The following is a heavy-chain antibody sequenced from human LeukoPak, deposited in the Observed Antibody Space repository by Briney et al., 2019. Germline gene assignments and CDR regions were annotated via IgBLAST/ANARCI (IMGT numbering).Heavy chain of an antibody. D-gene: IGHD5/OR15-5a*01. V-gene: IGHV3-23*01. CDR3: AKSVYHSRNH. Sequence: GGSLRLSCAASGFTISTYGMSWVRQGPGKGLEWVSSISGGTTYYADSVKGRFTISRDNSKNTVSLQMNSLRAEDTAVYYCAKSVYHSRNHWGQGTLVTVSS. CDR1: GFTISTYG. J-gene: IGHJ4*02. CDR2: ISGGTT.